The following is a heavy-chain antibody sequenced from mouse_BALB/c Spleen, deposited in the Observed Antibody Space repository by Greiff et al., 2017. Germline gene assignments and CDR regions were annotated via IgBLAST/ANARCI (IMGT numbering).Heavy chain of an antibody. CDR2: IYPGDGDT. V-gene: IGHV1-87*01. Sequence: QVQLKQSGAELARPGASVKLSCKASGYTFTSYWMPWVKQRPGQGLEWIGAIYPGDGDTRYTQKFKGKATLTADKSSSTAYMQLSSLASEDSAVYYCASSATGFYAMDYWGQGTSVTVSA. CDR1: GYTFTSYW. D-gene: IGHD1-2*01. J-gene: IGHJ4*01. CDR3: ASSATGFYAMDY.